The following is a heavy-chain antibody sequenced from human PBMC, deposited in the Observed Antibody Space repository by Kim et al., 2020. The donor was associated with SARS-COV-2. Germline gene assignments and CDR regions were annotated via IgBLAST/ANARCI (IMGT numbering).Heavy chain of an antibody. CDR3: ARRGVWYTNFDL. Sequence: RYSPSFQGQVTISADKSISAAYLQWSSLEASDTAMYYCARRGVWYTNFDLWGRGTLVTVSS. V-gene: IGHV5-51*01. J-gene: IGHJ2*01. D-gene: IGHD6-19*01.